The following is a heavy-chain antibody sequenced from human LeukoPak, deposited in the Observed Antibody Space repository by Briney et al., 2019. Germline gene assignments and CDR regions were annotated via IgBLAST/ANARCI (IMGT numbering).Heavy chain of an antibody. CDR1: GGSISTYY. V-gene: IGHV4-4*07. J-gene: IGHJ5*02. CDR2: FYTSGST. D-gene: IGHD2-2*02. CDR3: ARDECPLWSISCHRGFDP. Sequence: PSETLSLTCTVSGGSISTYYWSWIRQPAGKGLEWIGRFYTSGSTNYNPSLKSRVTMSVDTSKNQFSLKLSSVTAEDTAVYYCARDECPLWSISCHRGFDPWGQGLLVTVSS.